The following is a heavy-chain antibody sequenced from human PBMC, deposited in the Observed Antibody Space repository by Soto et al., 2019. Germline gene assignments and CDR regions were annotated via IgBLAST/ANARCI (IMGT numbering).Heavy chain of an antibody. CDR1: GFTLSSYG. J-gene: IGHJ4*02. CDR2: ISYDGRNK. CDR3: AKGGSISARYFDY. V-gene: IGHV3-30*18. D-gene: IGHD6-6*01. Sequence: QVQLVESGGGVVQPGSSLRLSCAASGFTLSSYGMHWVRQAPGKGLEWVAVISYDGRNKYYADSVKGRFTISSDNSKNTLYLEMNSLRAEDTAVYYCAKGGSISARYFDYWGQGTLATVSS.